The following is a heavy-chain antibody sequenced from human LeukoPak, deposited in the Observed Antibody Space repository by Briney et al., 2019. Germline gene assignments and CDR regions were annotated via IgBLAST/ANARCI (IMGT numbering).Heavy chain of an antibody. D-gene: IGHD1-1*01. J-gene: IGHJ4*02. CDR3: ATTMPARRYFDY. Sequence: GGSLRLSCVGSGFTFTSNPLSWVRQAPGKGLEWVSAISGSGGNTYYGDSVRGRFTISRDNSKNTLYLQMNYLRAEDTAVYYCATTMPARRYFDYWGQGTLVTVSS. V-gene: IGHV3-23*01. CDR2: ISGSGGNT. CDR1: GFTFTSNP.